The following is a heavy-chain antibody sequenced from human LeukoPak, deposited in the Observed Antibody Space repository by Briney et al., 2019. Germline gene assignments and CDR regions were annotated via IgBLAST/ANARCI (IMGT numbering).Heavy chain of an antibody. Sequence: SETLSLTCTVSGGSISSYYWSWIRQPPGKGLEWIGYIYYSGSTNYNPSLKSRVTISVDTSKNQFSLKLSSVTAADTAVYYCARVRFLEWLVFDYWGQGTLVTVSS. D-gene: IGHD3-3*01. CDR1: GGSISSYY. CDR3: ARVRFLEWLVFDY. J-gene: IGHJ4*02. V-gene: IGHV4-59*01. CDR2: IYYSGST.